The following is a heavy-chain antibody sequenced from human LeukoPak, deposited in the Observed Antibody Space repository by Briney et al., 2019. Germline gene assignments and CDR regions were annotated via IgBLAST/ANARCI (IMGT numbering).Heavy chain of an antibody. Sequence: GASVKLSCKASGYTFTSYGISWVRQAPGQGLEWMGWISAYNGNTNYAQNLQGRVTMTTDTSTSTAYMELRSLRSDDTAVYYCARDKLRFLEWLGDNWFDPWGQGTLVTVSS. CDR1: GYTFTSYG. V-gene: IGHV1-18*01. J-gene: IGHJ5*02. CDR3: ARDKLRFLEWLGDNWFDP. CDR2: ISAYNGNT. D-gene: IGHD3-3*01.